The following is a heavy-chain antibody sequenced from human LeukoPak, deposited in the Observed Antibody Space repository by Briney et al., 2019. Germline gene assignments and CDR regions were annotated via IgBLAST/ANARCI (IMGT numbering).Heavy chain of an antibody. CDR3: ARDPYDSSAYFDY. V-gene: IGHV1-2*02. J-gene: IGHJ4*02. Sequence: GASVKVSCKASGYTFTDYYMHWVRQAPGQGLEWMVWINPNSGGTNYAQKFQGRVTMTRDTSISTAYMELSRLRSDDTAVYYCARDPYDSSAYFDYWGQGTLVTVSS. CDR2: INPNSGGT. CDR1: GYTFTDYY. D-gene: IGHD3-22*01.